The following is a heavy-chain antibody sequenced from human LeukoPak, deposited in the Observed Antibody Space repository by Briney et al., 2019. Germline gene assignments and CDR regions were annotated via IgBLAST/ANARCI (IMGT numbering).Heavy chain of an antibody. D-gene: IGHD3-22*01. J-gene: IGHJ5*02. CDR3: ARGHTMRGWFDP. Sequence: PSETLSLTCAVYGGSFSGYYWSWIRQPPGKGLEWIGEINHSGSTNYNPSLKSRVTISVDTSNIHFSLKLSSVTAADTAVYYCARGHTMRGWFDPWGQGTLVTVSS. CDR2: INHSGST. V-gene: IGHV4-34*01. CDR1: GGSFSGYY.